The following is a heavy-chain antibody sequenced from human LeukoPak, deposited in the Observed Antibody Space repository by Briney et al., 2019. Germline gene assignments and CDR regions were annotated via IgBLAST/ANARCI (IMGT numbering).Heavy chain of an antibody. CDR3: AREQPGTNWFDP. CDR2: ISAYNGNT. J-gene: IGHJ5*02. D-gene: IGHD3-10*01. V-gene: IGHV1-18*01. CDR1: GYTFTSYG. Sequence: ASVKVSCKVSGYTFTSYGTSWVRQAPGQGLEWMGWISAYNGNTNYAQKLQGRVTMTTDTSTSTAYMELRSLRSDDTAVYYCAREQPGTNWFDPWGQGTLVTVSS.